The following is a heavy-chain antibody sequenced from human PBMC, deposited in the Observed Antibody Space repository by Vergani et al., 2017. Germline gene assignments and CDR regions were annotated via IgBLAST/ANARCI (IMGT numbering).Heavy chain of an antibody. CDR3: AWERNRIFDY. J-gene: IGHJ4*02. CDR2: ITWDGGST. D-gene: IGHD1-14*01. CDR1: GFTFDDYT. V-gene: IGHV3-43*01. Sequence: EVQLVESGGVVLQPGGSLRLSCAASGFTFDDYTMHWVRQAPGKGLEWVSLITWDGGSTFYADSVTGRFTISRDNSKNSLYLQMNSLRPEDTALYYCAWERNRIFDYWGQGTLVTVSS.